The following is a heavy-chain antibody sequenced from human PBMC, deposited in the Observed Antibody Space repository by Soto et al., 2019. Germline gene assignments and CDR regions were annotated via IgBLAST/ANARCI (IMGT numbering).Heavy chain of an antibody. Sequence: PGGSLRLSCAASGFTFSSYAMNWVRQAPGKGLEWVSTITGSGGNTFYANSVKGRFTISRDNSKNTLYLQMNTLRAEDTALYYCAKAVGSQQFDYWGQGTLVTVSS. J-gene: IGHJ4*02. CDR1: GFTFSSYA. D-gene: IGHD1-26*01. CDR3: AKAVGSQQFDY. CDR2: ITGSGGNT. V-gene: IGHV3-23*01.